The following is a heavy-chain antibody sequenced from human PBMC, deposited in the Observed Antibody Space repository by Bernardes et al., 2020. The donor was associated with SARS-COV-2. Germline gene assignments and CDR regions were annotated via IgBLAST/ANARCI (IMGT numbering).Heavy chain of an antibody. J-gene: IGHJ6*02. CDR3: ARDCSSTSCYAGMGWVDGMAV. D-gene: IGHD2-2*01. CDR2: IYHSGST. Sequence: SETLSLTCAVSGYSISSGDYWGWIRHPPGKGLEWFGSIYHSGSTYYNPSLKSRVTISVDTSKTQFSLKMSSVTAEDTAVYYCARDCSSTSCYAGMGWVDGMAVWGQGTTVTVS. CDR1: GYSISSGDY. V-gene: IGHV4-38-2*02.